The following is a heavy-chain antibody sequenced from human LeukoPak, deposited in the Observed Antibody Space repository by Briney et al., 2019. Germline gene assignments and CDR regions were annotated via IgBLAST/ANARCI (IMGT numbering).Heavy chain of an antibody. D-gene: IGHD3-10*01. CDR3: ARLLLWFGELSGFDY. Sequence: GESLKISCKGSGYSFTSYWIGWVRQMPGKGLEWMGIIYPGDSDTRYSPSFQGQVTISANKSIRTDYLQWSSLKASDTAMYYCARLLLWFGELSGFDYWGQGTLVTVSS. V-gene: IGHV5-51*01. J-gene: IGHJ4*02. CDR2: IYPGDSDT. CDR1: GYSFTSYW.